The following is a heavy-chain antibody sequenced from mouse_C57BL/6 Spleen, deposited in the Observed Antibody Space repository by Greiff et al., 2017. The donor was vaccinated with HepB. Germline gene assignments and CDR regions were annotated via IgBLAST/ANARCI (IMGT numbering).Heavy chain of an antibody. V-gene: IGHV1-82*01. CDR3: AINYYGSSSGDYYYAMDY. CDR2: IYPGDGDT. J-gene: IGHJ4*01. D-gene: IGHD1-1*01. Sequence: VKLQQSGPELVKPGASVKISCKASGYAFSSSWMNWVKQRPGKGLEWIGRIYPGDGDTNYNGKFKGKATLTADKSSSTAYMQLSSLTSEDSAVYFCAINYYGSSSGDYYYAMDYWGQGTSVTVSS. CDR1: GYAFSSSW.